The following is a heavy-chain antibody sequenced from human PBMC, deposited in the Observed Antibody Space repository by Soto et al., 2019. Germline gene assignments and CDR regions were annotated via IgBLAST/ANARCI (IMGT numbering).Heavy chain of an antibody. CDR3: ARGDCSGGSCYSSVNWFDP. CDR1: SASISSSNW. CDR2: SYHSGST. V-gene: IGHV4-4*02. J-gene: IGHJ5*02. Sequence: QVQLQESGPGLVKPSGTLSLTCAVSSASISSSNWWRWVRQPPGKGLEWIGESYHSGSTNYKSSLTRRVTRLVDKSSNQCCLKLSAVTAADTAGYYCARGDCSGGSCYSSVNWFDPWGQGTLVTVSS. D-gene: IGHD2-15*01.